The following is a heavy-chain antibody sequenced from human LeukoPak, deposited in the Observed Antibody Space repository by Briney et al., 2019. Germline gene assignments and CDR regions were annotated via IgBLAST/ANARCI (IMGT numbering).Heavy chain of an antibody. CDR2: INPDSGGT. J-gene: IGHJ4*02. D-gene: IGHD2-15*01. Sequence: ASVKVSCKASGYTFTGYYIHWVRQAPGQGLEWVGCINPDSGGTNYAQKFQGRVTMTGDRSISTAYMVLSGLRSGDTAVYFCARDFHNRKWYDGPGYYFDYWGQGTLLTVPS. CDR1: GYTFTGYY. V-gene: IGHV1-2*02. CDR3: ARDFHNRKWYDGPGYYFDY.